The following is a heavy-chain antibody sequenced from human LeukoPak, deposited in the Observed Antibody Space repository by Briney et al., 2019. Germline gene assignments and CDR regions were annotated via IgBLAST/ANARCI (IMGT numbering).Heavy chain of an antibody. Sequence: SETLSLTCAVSGFSVSSEYYWGWIRQHPGKALEWIGYIYYSGTTYQNPSLKSRLVISVDTSKNQFSLNLSSVTAADTAIYYCARRSVYGDAFDIWGQGTMVTAFS. V-gene: IGHV4-31*11. D-gene: IGHD5/OR15-5a*01. CDR2: IYYSGTT. CDR1: GFSVSSEYY. J-gene: IGHJ3*02. CDR3: ARRSVYGDAFDI.